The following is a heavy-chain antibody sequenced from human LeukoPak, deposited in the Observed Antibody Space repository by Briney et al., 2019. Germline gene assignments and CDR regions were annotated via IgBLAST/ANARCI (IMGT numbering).Heavy chain of an antibody. Sequence: SETLSLTCTDSGGSISTYYWTWIRQPAGKGLEWIGRFSTSGIANYNPSLKSRVTMSVDTSKNQFFLKLNSVTAADTAVYYCMRDGPSWGLLWGQGALVTVSS. CDR1: GGSISTYY. CDR2: FSTSGIA. V-gene: IGHV4-4*07. J-gene: IGHJ4*02. D-gene: IGHD7-27*01. CDR3: MRDGPSWGLL.